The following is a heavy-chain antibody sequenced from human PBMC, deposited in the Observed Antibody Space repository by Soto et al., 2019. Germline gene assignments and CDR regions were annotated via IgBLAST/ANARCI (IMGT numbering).Heavy chain of an antibody. J-gene: IGHJ5*02. D-gene: IGHD2-2*01. V-gene: IGHV3-23*01. CDR3: AKGGVPAAGYNWFDP. Sequence: GGSLRLSCAASGFTFSSYAMSWVRQAPGKGLEWVSAISGSGGSTYYADSVKGRFTISRDNSKNTLYLQLNSLRAEDTAVYYCAKGGVPAAGYNWFDPWGQGTLVTVSS. CDR2: ISGSGGST. CDR1: GFTFSSYA.